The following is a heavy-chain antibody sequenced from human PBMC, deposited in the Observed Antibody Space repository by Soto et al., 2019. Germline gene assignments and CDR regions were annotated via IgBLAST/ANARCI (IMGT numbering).Heavy chain of an antibody. D-gene: IGHD3-3*01. CDR1: GFTFSSYW. CDR2: IKQDGSEE. J-gene: IGHJ5*02. Sequence: EVQLVESGGNLVQPGGSLRLSGAASGFTFSSYWMSWVRQAPGKGLEWVANIKQDGSEEYYLDSVEGRFAISRDNAKYSLYLQMNSLRAEDTAVYYCARLYADFWSGFPWGQGTLVTVSS. CDR3: ARLYADFWSGFP. V-gene: IGHV3-7*01.